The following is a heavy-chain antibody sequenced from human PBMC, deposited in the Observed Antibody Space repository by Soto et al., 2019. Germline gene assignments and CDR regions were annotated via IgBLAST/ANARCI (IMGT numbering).Heavy chain of an antibody. D-gene: IGHD5-12*01. CDR1: GGSISSGGYS. CDR2: ISSSTGYI. J-gene: IGHJ4*02. CDR3: ARDFRDGYYFDY. V-gene: IGHV3-21*01. Sequence: ETLSLTCAVSGGSISSGGYSWSWVRQAPGKGLEWVSSISSSTGYIYYADSVKGRFTISRDNAKNSLYLQMNSLRAEDTAVYYCARDFRDGYYFDYWGQGTLVTVSS.